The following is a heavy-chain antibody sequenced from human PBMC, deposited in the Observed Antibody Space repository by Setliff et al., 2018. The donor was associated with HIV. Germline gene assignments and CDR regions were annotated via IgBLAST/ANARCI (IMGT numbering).Heavy chain of an antibody. Sequence: SETLSLTCAVSGVSVNNDDDYWGWIRQPPGKGLEWIAIIHQSGTAHKRPSLKSRVTISIDTSENLFSLKLSGVTAADTAIYYCARVQYHYVNNGDSYYFTHWGHGTLVTVSS. CDR2: IHQSGTA. CDR1: GVSVNNDDDY. D-gene: IGHD3-10*02. CDR3: ARVQYHYVNNGDSYYFTH. V-gene: IGHV4-39*02. J-gene: IGHJ4*01.